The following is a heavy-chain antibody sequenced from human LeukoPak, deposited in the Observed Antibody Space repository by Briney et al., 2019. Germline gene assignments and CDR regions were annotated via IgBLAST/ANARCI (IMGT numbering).Heavy chain of an antibody. V-gene: IGHV3-30*04. D-gene: IGHD1-20*01. J-gene: IGHJ4*02. CDR3: ASGGTPFRDNFLDH. CDR2: ISYDGSNK. CDR1: GFSFSSYA. Sequence: PGGSLRLSCAASGFSFSSYAIHWVRQAPGKGLEWVAVISYDGSNKYYADSVKGRFTISRDNSKNTLYLQMSSLRAEDTAVYYCASGGTPFRDNFLDHWGQGILVTVSS.